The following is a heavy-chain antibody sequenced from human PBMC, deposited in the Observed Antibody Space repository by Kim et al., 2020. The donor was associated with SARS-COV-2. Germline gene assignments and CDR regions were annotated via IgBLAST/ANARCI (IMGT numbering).Heavy chain of an antibody. D-gene: IGHD2-15*01. Sequence: RYSPAVKGQVTISADKAISTDYLQWSSLKASDTAMYYCARRRVVVAATDYWGQGTLVTVSS. V-gene: IGHV5-51*01. J-gene: IGHJ4*02. CDR3: ARRRVVVAATDY.